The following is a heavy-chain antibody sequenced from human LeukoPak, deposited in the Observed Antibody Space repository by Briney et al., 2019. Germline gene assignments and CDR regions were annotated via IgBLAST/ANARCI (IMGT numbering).Heavy chain of an antibody. D-gene: IGHD1-14*01. V-gene: IGHV6-1*01. Sequence: SQTLSLTCAISGDSVSSNSAAWNWIRQSPSRGLEWLGRTYYRSKWYNDYAVSVKSRITINPDTTKNQFSLQLNSVTREDTAVYYCVRDDGIGLDAFDIWGQGTMVTVSS. CDR1: GDSVSSNSAA. CDR2: TYYRSKWYN. J-gene: IGHJ3*02. CDR3: VRDDGIGLDAFDI.